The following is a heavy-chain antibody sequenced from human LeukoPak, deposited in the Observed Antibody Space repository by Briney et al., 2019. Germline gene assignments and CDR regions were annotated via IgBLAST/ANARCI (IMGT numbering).Heavy chain of an antibody. J-gene: IGHJ5*01. V-gene: IGHV3-7*01. D-gene: IGHD5-12*01. CDR2: IKEDGSKD. CDR1: GFSFSTYW. Sequence: WGYLRRSCAASGFSFSTYWMSWLRQTPGKGLEWVANIKEDGSKDYYVDSVKGRFTISTANAKNSLYLQMNSLSVEDSAVYYCARDAGGYDSWGQGTLVTVSS. CDR3: ARDAGGYDS.